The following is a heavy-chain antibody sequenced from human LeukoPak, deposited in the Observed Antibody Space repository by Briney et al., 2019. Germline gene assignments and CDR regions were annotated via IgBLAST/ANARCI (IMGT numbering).Heavy chain of an antibody. Sequence: SETLSLTCTVSGDSIGNYYWSWIRQPPGKGLEWIGYIHSSGNTNYNPSLESRVTMSVDTSKNQFSLKLTSVTTADKAVYYCARRFLLTYGHAVVYWGQGTLVTVSS. CDR3: ARRFLLTYGHAVVY. CDR2: IHSSGNT. V-gene: IGHV4-59*01. J-gene: IGHJ3*01. D-gene: IGHD3-10*01. CDR1: GDSIGNYY.